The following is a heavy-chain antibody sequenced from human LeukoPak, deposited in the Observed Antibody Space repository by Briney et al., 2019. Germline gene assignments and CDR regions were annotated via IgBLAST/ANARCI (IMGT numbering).Heavy chain of an antibody. J-gene: IGHJ4*01. CDR2: ISFDGNRK. D-gene: IGHD1-20*01. V-gene: IGHV3-30*04. CDR3: AREVVQITAGYFDY. CDR1: GFTFTRHA. Sequence: GGSLRLSCAASGFTFTRHAIHWVRQAAGKGLEWVAIISFDGNRKYYADSVQGRFTISRDNSKNTLYLQMDSLKPEDTAVYYCAREVVQITAGYFDYWGHGTLVTVSS.